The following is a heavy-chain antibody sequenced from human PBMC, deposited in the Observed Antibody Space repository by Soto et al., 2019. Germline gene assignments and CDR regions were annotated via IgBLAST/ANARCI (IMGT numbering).Heavy chain of an antibody. V-gene: IGHV3-9*01. CDR1: GFTFDDYA. CDR2: ISWNSGSI. D-gene: IGHD3-10*01. CDR3: AKVSGVRGVNWEAFDI. J-gene: IGHJ3*02. Sequence: GGSLRLSCAASGFTFDDYAMHWVRQAPGKGLEWVSGISWNSGSIGYADSVKGRFTISRDNAKNSLYLQMNSLRAEDTALYYCAKVSGVRGVNWEAFDIWGQGTMVTVSS.